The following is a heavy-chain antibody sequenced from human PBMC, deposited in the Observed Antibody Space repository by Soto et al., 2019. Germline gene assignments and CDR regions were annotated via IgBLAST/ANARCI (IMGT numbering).Heavy chain of an antibody. D-gene: IGHD3-10*01. CDR2: ISGSGGST. Sequence: SGGSLRLSCAASGFTFSSYAMSWVRQAPGKGLEWVSGISGSGGSTYYADSVKGRFTISRDNSKRTLYMQMNSLRAEDTAVYYCAKETSGSSLDYWGQGALVTVSS. V-gene: IGHV3-23*01. J-gene: IGHJ4*02. CDR1: GFTFSSYA. CDR3: AKETSGSSLDY.